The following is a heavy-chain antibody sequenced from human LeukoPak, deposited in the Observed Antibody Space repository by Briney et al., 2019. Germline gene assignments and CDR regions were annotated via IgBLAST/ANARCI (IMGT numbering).Heavy chain of an antibody. CDR1: GFTFSSYA. D-gene: IGHD5-12*01. CDR2: ICGSEGNT. Sequence: GGSLRLSCAASGFTFSSYAMSWVRQAPGMGLEWVSAICGSEGNTYYADSVKGRFTISRDNSKNSLYLQINSRRADDAAVYYCAKVQYSDYDMNFDSWGQGTLVTVSS. V-gene: IGHV3-23*01. CDR3: AKVQYSDYDMNFDS. J-gene: IGHJ4*02.